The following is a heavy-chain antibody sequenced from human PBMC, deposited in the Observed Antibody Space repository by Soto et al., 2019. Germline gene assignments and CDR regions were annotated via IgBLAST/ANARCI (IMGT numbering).Heavy chain of an antibody. CDR2: VYYTGST. CDR1: GDSISTFY. D-gene: IGHD3-22*01. J-gene: IGHJ4*02. Sequence: SETLSLTXTVSGDSISTFYWGWMRQSPGKELEWIGYVYYTGSTNYNPSLKSRVTISVDRSKNQFSLKLTSANAADAAVYYCARGRTVRNYADDSSDYFYFFDYWGQGTQVTVSS. V-gene: IGHV4-59*01. CDR3: ARGRTVRNYADDSSDYFYFFDY.